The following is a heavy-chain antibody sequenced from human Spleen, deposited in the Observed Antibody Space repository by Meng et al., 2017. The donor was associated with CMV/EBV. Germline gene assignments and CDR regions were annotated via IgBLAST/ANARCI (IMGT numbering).Heavy chain of an antibody. V-gene: IGHV1-18*01. D-gene: IGHD6-13*01. CDR1: GYTFSSYA. J-gene: IGHJ4*02. CDR2: ISAYNGHT. CDR3: ARGDSSSWYSVFDY. Sequence: ASVKVSCKASGYTFSSYAISWVRQAPGQGLEWMGWISAYNGHTNYAPKLQGRVTMTRDTPTSTVYMELNRLRSDDTAVYYCARGDSSSWYSVFDYWGQGTLVTVSS.